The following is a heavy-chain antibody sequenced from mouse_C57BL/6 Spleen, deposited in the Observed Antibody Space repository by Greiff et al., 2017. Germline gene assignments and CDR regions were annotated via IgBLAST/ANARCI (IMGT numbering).Heavy chain of an antibody. J-gene: IGHJ2*01. CDR1: GYTFTSYW. Sequence: QVQLQQPGAELVMPGASVKLSCKASGYTFTSYWMHWVKQRPGQGLEWIGKIDPSDSYTKYNQKFKGKSTLTVDKSSSTAYMQISSLTSEDTAVYYSARLGTYYFDYWGQGTTLTVSS. V-gene: IGHV1-69*01. D-gene: IGHD4-1*01. CDR2: IDPSDSYT. CDR3: ARLGTYYFDY.